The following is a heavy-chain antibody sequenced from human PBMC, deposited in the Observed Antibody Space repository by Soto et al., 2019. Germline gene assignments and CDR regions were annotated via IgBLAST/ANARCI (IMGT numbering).Heavy chain of an antibody. Sequence: GGSLRLSCTASGFTFTSYGMGWVRQAPGKGLQWVSTIRGDGGQTHYTDSVKGRFSISRDNSKNTVYLQMDSLRAEDTAMYFCARDVGLDSDDFFAYWGQGAQVTVSS. CDR3: ARDVGLDSDDFFAY. V-gene: IGHV3-23*01. J-gene: IGHJ4*02. D-gene: IGHD3-9*01. CDR2: IRGDGGQT. CDR1: GFTFTSYG.